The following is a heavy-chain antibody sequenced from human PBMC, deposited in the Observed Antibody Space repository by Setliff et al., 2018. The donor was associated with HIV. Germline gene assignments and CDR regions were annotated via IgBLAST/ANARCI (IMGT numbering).Heavy chain of an antibody. CDR1: GLNFNNYW. D-gene: IGHD3-22*01. Sequence: PGGSLRLSCAGSGLNFNNYWMHWVRQAPGKGLVWVSHIKSDGSVIQYADSVKGRFTISRDNAKDSLYLQMNSLRGEDTAVYYCAGSRGYFVKADWGQGTLVTVSS. CDR3: AGSRGYFVKAD. J-gene: IGHJ4*02. CDR2: IKSDGSVI. V-gene: IGHV3-74*01.